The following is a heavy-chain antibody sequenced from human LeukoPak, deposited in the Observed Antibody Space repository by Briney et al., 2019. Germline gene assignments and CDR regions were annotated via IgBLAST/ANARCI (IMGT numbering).Heavy chain of an antibody. V-gene: IGHV4-4*02. CDR1: GGSISSNNW. D-gene: IGHD3-22*01. CDR2: IYHSGST. Sequence: KPSETLSLTCAVSGGSISSNNWWSWVRQPPGKGLAWIGEIYHSGSTNYNPSLKSRVTISVDKSKNQFSLKLSSVTAADTAVYYCATYDSSGYYAYWGYWGQGTLVTVSS. CDR3: ATYDSSGYYAYWGY. J-gene: IGHJ4*02.